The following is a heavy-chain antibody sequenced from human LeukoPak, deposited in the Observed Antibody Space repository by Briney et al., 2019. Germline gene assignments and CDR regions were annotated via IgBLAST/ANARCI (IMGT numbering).Heavy chain of an antibody. CDR2: FDPEDGET. Sequence: ASVKVSCKVSGYTLTELSLHWVRQAPGKGLEWMGGFDPEDGETIYAQKFQGRVTMTEDTSTDTAYMELSSLRSKDTAVYYCATSKRIAGPSPFDYWGQGTLVTVSS. D-gene: IGHD6-13*01. CDR3: ATSKRIAGPSPFDY. CDR1: GYTLTELS. V-gene: IGHV1-24*01. J-gene: IGHJ4*02.